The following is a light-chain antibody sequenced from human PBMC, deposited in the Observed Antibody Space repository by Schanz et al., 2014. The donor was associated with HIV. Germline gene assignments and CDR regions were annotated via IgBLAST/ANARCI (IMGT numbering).Light chain of an antibody. CDR1: SGDVGSYNY. V-gene: IGLV2-14*03. Sequence: QSALTQPASVSGSPGQSISISCTGTSGDVGSYNYVSWYQQHPGKAPKLMIYDVSNRPSGVSNRFSGYKSGNTASLTISGLQHEAEADYYCASYTTTATFVFGTGTKVTVL. CDR2: DVS. J-gene: IGLJ1*01. CDR3: ASYTTTATFV.